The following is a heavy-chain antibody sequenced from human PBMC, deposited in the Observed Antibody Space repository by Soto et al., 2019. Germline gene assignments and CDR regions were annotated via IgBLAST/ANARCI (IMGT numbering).Heavy chain of an antibody. D-gene: IGHD3-10*02. CDR1: GGSISSYY. J-gene: IGHJ5*01. V-gene: IGHV4-59*01. Sequence: QVQLQESGPGLVKPSETLSLTCTVSGGSISSYYWSWIRQPPGKGLEWIGFIFYSGSTSYNPSLKSRVTISIDTSEYQSSLKLNSVTAADTAVYYCASMIGDPVLSFDSWGQGTLVAVSS. CDR2: IFYSGST. CDR3: ASMIGDPVLSFDS.